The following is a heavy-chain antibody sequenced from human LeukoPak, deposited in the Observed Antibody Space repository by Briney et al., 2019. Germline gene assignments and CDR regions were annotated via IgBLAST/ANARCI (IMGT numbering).Heavy chain of an antibody. V-gene: IGHV3-48*03. Sequence: GGSLRLSCAASGFTFSSYEMNWVRQAPGKGLEWVSYISSSGSTIYYADSVKGRFTISRDNAKNSLYLQMNSLRAEDTAVYYCARGLWGSYLSFDYWGQGTLVTVSS. D-gene: IGHD1-26*01. CDR2: ISSSGSTI. CDR3: ARGLWGSYLSFDY. CDR1: GFTFSSYE. J-gene: IGHJ4*02.